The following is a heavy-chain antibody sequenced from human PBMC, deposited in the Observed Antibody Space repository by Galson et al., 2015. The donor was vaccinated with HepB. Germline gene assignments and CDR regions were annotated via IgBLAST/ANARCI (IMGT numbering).Heavy chain of an antibody. CDR1: GGSISSYY. CDR3: ARHSPIAVAGTNYYYYGMDV. CDR2: IYYSGST. Sequence: ATLSLPCPVSGGSISSYYWSWLRPPPGKGLEWIGYIYYSGSTNYNPSLKSRVTISVDTSKNQFSLKLSSVTAADTAVYYCARHSPIAVAGTNYYYYGMDVWGQGTTVTVSS. J-gene: IGHJ6*02. D-gene: IGHD6-19*01. V-gene: IGHV4-59*08.